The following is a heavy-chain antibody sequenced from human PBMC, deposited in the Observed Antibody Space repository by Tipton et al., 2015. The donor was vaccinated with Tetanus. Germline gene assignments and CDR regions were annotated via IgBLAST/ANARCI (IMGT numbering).Heavy chain of an antibody. CDR1: GGSFSGYY. CDR3: ARGRIAARPAGYYYYGMDV. J-gene: IGHJ6*02. V-gene: IGHV4-34*01. D-gene: IGHD6-6*01. CDR2: INHSGST. Sequence: TLSLTCAVYGGSFSGYYWSWIRQPPGKGLEWIGEINHSGSTNYNPSLKSQVTISVDTSKNQFSLKLSSVTAADTAVYYCARGRIAARPAGYYYYGMDVWGQGTTVTVSS.